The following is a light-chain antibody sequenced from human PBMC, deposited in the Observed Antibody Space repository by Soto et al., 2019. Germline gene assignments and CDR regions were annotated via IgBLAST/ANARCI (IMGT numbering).Light chain of an antibody. CDR2: EVT. CDR3: SSYTSTSTGV. Sequence: QSALTQPASVSVSPGQSITISCTGTSSDVGDYNYVSWYQQHPGKAPKLMIYEVTNRPSGVSNRFSGSKSGNTASLTISGLQAEDEADYYCSSYTSTSTGVFGTGTKVTVL. V-gene: IGLV2-14*01. J-gene: IGLJ1*01. CDR1: SSDVGDYNY.